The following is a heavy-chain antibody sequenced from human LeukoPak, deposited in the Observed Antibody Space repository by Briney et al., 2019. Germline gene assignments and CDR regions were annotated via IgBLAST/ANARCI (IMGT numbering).Heavy chain of an antibody. Sequence: PGGSVRLSCAASGFTFSSYDMHWVRQAPGKGLEWVAFIRYDGSNKYYTDSVKGRFTISRDNSKNTLYLQMNSLRAEDTAVYYCAKEEFCSGGSCYPDYWGQGTLVTVSS. D-gene: IGHD2-15*01. CDR3: AKEEFCSGGSCYPDY. CDR2: IRYDGSNK. V-gene: IGHV3-30*02. J-gene: IGHJ4*02. CDR1: GFTFSSYD.